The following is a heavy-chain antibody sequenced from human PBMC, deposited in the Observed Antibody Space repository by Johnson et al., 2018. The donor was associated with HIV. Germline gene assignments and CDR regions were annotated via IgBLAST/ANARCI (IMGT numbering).Heavy chain of an antibody. CDR1: GLTFRNYA. Sequence: VQLVESGGGVVQPGTSLRLSCAASGLTFRNYAMHWVRQAPGKGLEWVAVISYDGSNKYYADSVKGRFTISRDNYKNTLYLQMNSLRAEDTAVYYCARDFKDSSSWYGAFDIWGQGTMVTVSS. CDR2: ISYDGSNK. V-gene: IGHV3-30-3*01. J-gene: IGHJ3*02. CDR3: ARDFKDSSSWYGAFDI. D-gene: IGHD6-13*01.